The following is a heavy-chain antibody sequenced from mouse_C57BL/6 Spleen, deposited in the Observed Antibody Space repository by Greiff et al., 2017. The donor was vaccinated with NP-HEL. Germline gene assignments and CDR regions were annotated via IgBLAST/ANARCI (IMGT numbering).Heavy chain of an antibody. V-gene: IGHV1-76*01. J-gene: IGHJ2*01. CDR3: ARVRDSSGYLDY. CDR1: GYTFTDYY. Sequence: QVHVKQSGAELVRPGASVKLSCKASGYTFTDYYINWVKQRPGQGLEWIARIYPGSGNTYYNEKFKGKATLTAEKSSSPAYMQLSSLTSEDSSVYFCARVRDSSGYLDYWGQGTTLTVSS. CDR2: IYPGSGNT. D-gene: IGHD3-2*02.